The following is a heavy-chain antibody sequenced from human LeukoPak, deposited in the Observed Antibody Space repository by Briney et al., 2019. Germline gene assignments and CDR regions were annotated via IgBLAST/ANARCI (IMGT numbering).Heavy chain of an antibody. V-gene: IGHV1-2*02. Sequence: GASVKVSCKASGYTFTGYYMHWVRQAPGQELEWMGWINPNSGGTNYAQKFQGRVTMTRDTSISTAYMELSRLRSDDTAVYYCARDPLWFGVELDYWGQGTLVTVSS. CDR2: INPNSGGT. CDR3: ARDPLWFGVELDY. CDR1: GYTFTGYY. D-gene: IGHD3-10*01. J-gene: IGHJ4*02.